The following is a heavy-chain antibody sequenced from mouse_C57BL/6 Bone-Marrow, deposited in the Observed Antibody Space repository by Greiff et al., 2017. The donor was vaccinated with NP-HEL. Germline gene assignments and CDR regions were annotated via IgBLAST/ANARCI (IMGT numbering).Heavy chain of an antibody. J-gene: IGHJ4*01. D-gene: IGHD1-1*01. V-gene: IGHV5-4*03. CDR1: GFTFSSYA. CDR3: ERVITTVVAYYYAMDY. CDR2: ISDGGSYT. Sequence: EVKLMESGGGLVKPGGSLKLSCAASGFTFSSYAMSWVRQTPEKRLEWVATISDGGSYTYYPDNVKGRFTIARDNAKNNLYLQMSHLKSEDTAMYYCERVITTVVAYYYAMDYWGQGTSVTVSS.